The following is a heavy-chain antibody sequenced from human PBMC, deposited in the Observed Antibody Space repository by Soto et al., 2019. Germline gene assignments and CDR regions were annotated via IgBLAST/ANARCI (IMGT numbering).Heavy chain of an antibody. CDR1: GFTFSSYS. CDR2: ISSSSSTI. J-gene: IGHJ4*02. CDR3: ARVSYGNFDY. D-gene: IGHD1-26*01. V-gene: IGHV3-48*01. Sequence: EVQLVESGGGLVQPGGSLRLSCAASGFTFSSYSMNWVRQAPGKGLEWVSYISSSSSTIYYADSVKGRFTISRDNAKNSLYLQMNSLRAEDTALYYCARVSYGNFDYWGQGTLVTVSS.